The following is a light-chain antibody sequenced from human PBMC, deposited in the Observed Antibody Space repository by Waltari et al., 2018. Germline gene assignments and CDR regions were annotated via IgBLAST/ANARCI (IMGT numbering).Light chain of an antibody. V-gene: IGKV1-39*01. J-gene: IGKJ4*01. CDR1: QRILTY. CDR3: QQTYGIPLS. Sequence: DVQLTQSPSSLSASIGDRVTITCRASQRILTYLIWYHQRPGKAPRLLMSDVSDLKRGVPSRFTGSGSGTTFTLTITSLQREDFGTYYCQQTYGIPLSFGAGTRVEIK. CDR2: DVS.